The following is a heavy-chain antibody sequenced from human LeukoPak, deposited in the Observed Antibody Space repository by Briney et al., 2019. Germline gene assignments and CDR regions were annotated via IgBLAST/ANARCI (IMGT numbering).Heavy chain of an antibody. CDR2: ISSSSGYI. D-gene: IGHD6-13*01. V-gene: IGHV3-21*01. CDR3: ARDSASGGSSDY. CDR1: GFTFSSYA. J-gene: IGHJ4*02. Sequence: KPGGSLRLSCAASGFTFSSYAMSWARQAPGKGLEWVSSISSSSGYIYYGDSVKGRFTISRDNAKNSLYLQMNSLRAEDTAVYYCARDSASGGSSDYWGQGTLVTVSS.